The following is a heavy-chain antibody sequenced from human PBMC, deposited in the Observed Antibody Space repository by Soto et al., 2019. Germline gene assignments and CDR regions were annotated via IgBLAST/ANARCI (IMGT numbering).Heavy chain of an antibody. D-gene: IGHD6-19*01. V-gene: IGHV4-4*07. J-gene: IGHJ4*02. CDR3: ARSISSGWKNYFDS. Sequence: SETLSLTCTVFGGSISSYYWSWIRQPAGKGLEWIGHVYSSGSTNYNPSLESRVTMSVDTSKNQFSLKLRSVTVADTAVYYCARSISSGWKNYFDSWGQGTLVPVSP. CDR1: GGSISSYY. CDR2: VYSSGST.